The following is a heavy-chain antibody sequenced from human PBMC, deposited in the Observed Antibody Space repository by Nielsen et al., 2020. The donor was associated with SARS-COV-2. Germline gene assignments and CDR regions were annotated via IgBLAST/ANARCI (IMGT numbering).Heavy chain of an antibody. CDR3: SAHYFDY. J-gene: IGHJ4*02. Sequence: GGSLRLSCAASGFTVSSNYMSWVRQAPGKGLEWVAVIWYDGSNKYYADSVKGRFTISRDNSKNTLYLQMNSLRAEDTAVYYCSAHYFDYWGQGTLVTVSS. CDR2: IWYDGSNK. V-gene: IGHV3-33*08. CDR1: GFTVSSNY.